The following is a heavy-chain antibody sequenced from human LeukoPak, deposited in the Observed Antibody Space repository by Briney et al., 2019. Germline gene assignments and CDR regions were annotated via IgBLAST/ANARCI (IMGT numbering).Heavy chain of an antibody. CDR2: ISAYNGNT. CDR1: GYTFTSYG. J-gene: IGHJ4*02. CDR3: ARVRCYYYDGIFDY. V-gene: IGHV1-18*01. D-gene: IGHD3-3*01. Sequence: ASVKVSCKASGYTFTSYGISWVRQAPGQGLEWMGWISAYNGNTNYAQKLQGRVTMTTDTSTSTAYMELRSLRSDDTAVYYCARVRCYYYDGIFDYWGQGTLVTVSS.